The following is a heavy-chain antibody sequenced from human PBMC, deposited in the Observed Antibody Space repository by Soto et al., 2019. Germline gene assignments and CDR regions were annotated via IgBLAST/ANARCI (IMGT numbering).Heavy chain of an antibody. CDR2: ISNSGGST. CDR3: AKTSGSYYKDGMDV. D-gene: IGHD2-15*01. J-gene: IGHJ6*02. Sequence: EVQLLESGGGLVQPGGSLRLSCAASGFTFSSYAMSWVRQAPGKGLEWVSTISNSGGSTYYADSVKGRFTISRDNSKNTLYLQMNSLRAEDTAVYYCAKTSGSYYKDGMDVWGQGTTVTVS. CDR1: GFTFSSYA. V-gene: IGHV3-23*01.